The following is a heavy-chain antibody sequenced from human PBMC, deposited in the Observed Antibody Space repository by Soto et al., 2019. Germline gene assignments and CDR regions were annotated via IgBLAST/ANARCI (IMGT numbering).Heavy chain of an antibody. V-gene: IGHV1-18*04. D-gene: IGHD2-15*01. Sequence: ASVKVSCKASGYTFTSYGISWVRQAPGQGLEWMGWISAYNGNTNYAQKLQGRVTMTTDTSTSTAYMELRSLRSDDTAVYYCARDCSGGSCYDYYYYGMDVWGQGXTVTVYS. CDR2: ISAYNGNT. CDR3: ARDCSGGSCYDYYYYGMDV. J-gene: IGHJ6*02. CDR1: GYTFTSYG.